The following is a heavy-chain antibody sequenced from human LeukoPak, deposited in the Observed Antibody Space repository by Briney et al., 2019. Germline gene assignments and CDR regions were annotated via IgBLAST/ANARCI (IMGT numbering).Heavy chain of an antibody. J-gene: IGHJ4*02. CDR3: ARAEGIAAANDY. V-gene: IGHV1-8*03. Sequence: ASVKVSCKASGYTFSDYYMHWVRQAPGQGLEWMGWMNPNSGNTGYARKFQGRVTITRNTSISTAYMELSSLRSEDTAVYYCARAEGIAAANDYWGQGTLVTVSS. CDR2: MNPNSGNT. CDR1: GYTFSDYY. D-gene: IGHD6-13*01.